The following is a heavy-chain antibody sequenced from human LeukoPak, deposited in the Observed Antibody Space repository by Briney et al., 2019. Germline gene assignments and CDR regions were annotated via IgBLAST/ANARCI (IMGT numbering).Heavy chain of an antibody. J-gene: IGHJ3*02. D-gene: IGHD3-16*01. CDR2: ISGSGGST. CDR1: GFTFSSYG. Sequence: PGGSLRLSCAASGFTFSSYGMSWVRQAPGKGLEWVSAISGSGGSTYYADSVKGRFTISRDNAKNSLYLQMNSLRAEDMALYYCAKANYRSLGETHDAFDIWGQGTMVTVSS. V-gene: IGHV3-23*01. CDR3: AKANYRSLGETHDAFDI.